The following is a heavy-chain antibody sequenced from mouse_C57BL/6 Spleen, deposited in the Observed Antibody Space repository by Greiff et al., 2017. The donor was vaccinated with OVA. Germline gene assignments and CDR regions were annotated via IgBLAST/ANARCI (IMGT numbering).Heavy chain of an antibody. CDR1: GYTFTDYY. Sequence: EVKLQESGPVLVKPGASVKMSCKASGYTFTDYYMNWVKQSHGKSLEWIGVINPYNGGTSYNQKFKGKATLTVDKSSSTAYMELNSLTSEDSAVYYCAGGLGRLFAYWGQGTLVTVSA. J-gene: IGHJ3*01. V-gene: IGHV1-19*01. D-gene: IGHD4-1*01. CDR3: AGGLGRLFAY. CDR2: INPYNGGT.